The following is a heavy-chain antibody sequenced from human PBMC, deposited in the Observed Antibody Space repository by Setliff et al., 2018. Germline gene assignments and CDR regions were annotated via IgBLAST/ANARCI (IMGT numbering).Heavy chain of an antibody. D-gene: IGHD3-10*01. CDR2: IYHSGIT. CDR3: ATDGPVLNGDYIS. V-gene: IGHV4-38-2*02. J-gene: IGHJ5*02. Sequence: SETLSLTCAVSGYSISSGYYWGWIRQPPGKGLEWIGSIYHSGITYYNPSVKSRVTISVDKSKNQFSLSLRSVTAADTAVYYCATDGPVLNGDYISWGQGTLVTVSS. CDR1: GYSISSGYY.